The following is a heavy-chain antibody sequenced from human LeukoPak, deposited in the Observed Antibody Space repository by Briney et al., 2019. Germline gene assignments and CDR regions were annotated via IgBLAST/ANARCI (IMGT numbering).Heavy chain of an antibody. D-gene: IGHD3-3*01. CDR2: IYTSGST. V-gene: IGHV4-4*07. J-gene: IGHJ6*03. Sequence: PAETLSLTCTVSAGSISSYYWSWIRQPAGKGLEWLGRIYTSGSTNYNPSLKSRVTVSVDTSKNQFSLKLSSVTAADTAVYYCVRIDRVLRFFRTNMDVWGKGTTVTVSS. CDR3: VRIDRVLRFFRTNMDV. CDR1: AGSISSYY.